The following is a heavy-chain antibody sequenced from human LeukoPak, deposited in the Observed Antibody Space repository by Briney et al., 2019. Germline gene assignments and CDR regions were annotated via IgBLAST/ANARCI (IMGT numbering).Heavy chain of an antibody. CDR2: INHSGST. D-gene: IGHD4-23*01. Sequence: SETLSLTCAVYGGSFNDYYWSWIRQPPGKGLEWVGEINHSGSTKYNPSLKSRVTISVDTSKNQFSLKVSSVTAADTAVYYCARTHRTPFDYWGRGTLVTVSS. J-gene: IGHJ4*02. CDR1: GGSFNDYY. V-gene: IGHV4-34*01. CDR3: ARTHRTPFDY.